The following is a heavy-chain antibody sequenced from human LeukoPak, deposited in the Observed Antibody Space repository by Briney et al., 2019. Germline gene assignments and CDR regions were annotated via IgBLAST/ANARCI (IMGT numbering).Heavy chain of an antibody. CDR2: INPNSGGT. Sequence: ASVKVSCKASEYTFTGYYMHWVRQAPGQGLEWMGWINPNSGGTNYAQKFQGRVTMTRDTSISTAYMELSRLRSDDTAVYYCARGQGALLWFGELSPYWGQGTLVTVSS. CDR3: ARGQGALLWFGELSPY. V-gene: IGHV1-2*02. D-gene: IGHD3-10*01. J-gene: IGHJ4*02. CDR1: EYTFTGYY.